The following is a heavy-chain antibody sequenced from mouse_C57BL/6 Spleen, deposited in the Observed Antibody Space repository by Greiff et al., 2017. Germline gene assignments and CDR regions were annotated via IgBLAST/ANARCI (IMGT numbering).Heavy chain of an antibody. Sequence: DVKLVESGGGLVKPGGSLKLSCAASGFTFSSYTMSWVRQTPEKRLEWVATISGGGGNTYYPDSVKGRFTISRDNAKNTLYLQMSSLRSEDTALYYCARYGNLYYFDYWGQGTTLTVSS. V-gene: IGHV5-9*01. CDR2: ISGGGGNT. D-gene: IGHD2-10*02. J-gene: IGHJ2*01. CDR1: GFTFSSYT. CDR3: ARYGNLYYFDY.